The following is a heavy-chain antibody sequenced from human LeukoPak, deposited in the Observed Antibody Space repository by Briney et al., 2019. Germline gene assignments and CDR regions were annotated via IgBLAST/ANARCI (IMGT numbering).Heavy chain of an antibody. CDR1: GGSISSGGYC. V-gene: IGHV4-30-2*01. CDR3: ARGGNYYGSGYYFDY. CDR2: IYHSGST. D-gene: IGHD3-10*01. J-gene: IGHJ4*02. Sequence: SQTLSLTCAVSGGSISSGGYCWSWIRQPPGKGLESIGYIYHSGSTYYNPSLKSRVTISVDRSKNQFSLKLSSVTAADTAVYYCARGGNYYGSGYYFDYWGQGTLVTVSS.